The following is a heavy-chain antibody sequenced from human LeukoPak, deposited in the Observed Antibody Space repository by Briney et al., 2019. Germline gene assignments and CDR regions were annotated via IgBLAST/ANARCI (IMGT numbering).Heavy chain of an antibody. CDR1: GFTFSSYE. J-gene: IGHJ4*02. V-gene: IGHV3-48*03. Sequence: GGSLRLSCAASGFTFSSYEMNWVRQAPGKGLEWVSYISSSGSTIYYADSVKGRFTISRDNAKNSLYLQMDSLRAEDTAVYYCARVSSYYYDSSGYYVLDYWGQGTLVTVSS. CDR3: ARVSSYYYDSSGYYVLDY. CDR2: ISSSGSTI. D-gene: IGHD3-22*01.